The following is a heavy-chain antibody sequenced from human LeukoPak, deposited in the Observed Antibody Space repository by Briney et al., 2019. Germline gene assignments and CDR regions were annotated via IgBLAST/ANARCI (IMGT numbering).Heavy chain of an antibody. J-gene: IGHJ4*02. V-gene: IGHV1-69*05. D-gene: IGHD3-3*01. Sequence: LVKVSCKASGYTFTNYGITWVRQAPGQGLEWMGGIIPTFGTANYAQKFQGRVTITTDESTSTAYMELSSLRSEDTAVYYCARGRFWGITIFGVVITDFDYWGQGTLVTVSS. CDR1: GYTFTNYG. CDR3: ARGRFWGITIFGVVITDFDY. CDR2: IIPTFGTA.